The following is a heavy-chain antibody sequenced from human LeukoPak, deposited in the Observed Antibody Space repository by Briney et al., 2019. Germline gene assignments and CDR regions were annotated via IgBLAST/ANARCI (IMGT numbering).Heavy chain of an antibody. J-gene: IGHJ4*01. Sequence: PSETLSLTCAVYGGSFSGYYWSWIRQPPGEGLEWIGSVYYTGSTNYNPSLKSRLAISADTSRNQFSLKLISVTAADTAVYYCGTDSSGFDNWGHGTLATVSS. V-gene: IGHV4-34*01. D-gene: IGHD3-22*01. CDR1: GGSFSGYY. CDR3: GTDSSGFDN. CDR2: VYYTGST.